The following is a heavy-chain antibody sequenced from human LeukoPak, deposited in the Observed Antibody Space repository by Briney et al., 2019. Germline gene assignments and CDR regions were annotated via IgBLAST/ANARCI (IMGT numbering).Heavy chain of an antibody. J-gene: IGHJ3*02. CDR2: INHSGGT. V-gene: IGHV4-34*01. D-gene: IGHD5-12*01. CDR3: ARVDLGPIDAFDI. Sequence: PSETLSLTCAVYGGSFSGYYWSWIRQPPGKGLEWIGEINHSGGTNYNPSLKSRVTISVDTSKNQFSLKLSSVTAADTAVYYCARVDLGPIDAFDIWGQGTMVTVSS. CDR1: GGSFSGYY.